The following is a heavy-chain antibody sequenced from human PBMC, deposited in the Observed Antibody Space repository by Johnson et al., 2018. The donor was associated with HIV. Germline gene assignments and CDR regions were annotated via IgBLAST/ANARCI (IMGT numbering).Heavy chain of an antibody. V-gene: IGHV3-30*03. CDR2: ISYDGSNK. CDR3: ARDHSRDESFDI. D-gene: IGHD5-24*01. CDR1: GFSFSSYG. Sequence: QVQLVESGGGVVQPGRSLRLSCAASGFSFSSYGMHWVRQAPGKGLEWVAVISYDGSNKYYADSVKGRFTISRDNSKNTLYLQMNSLRAEDTAVYYCARDHSRDESFDIWGQGTKVTVSS. J-gene: IGHJ3*02.